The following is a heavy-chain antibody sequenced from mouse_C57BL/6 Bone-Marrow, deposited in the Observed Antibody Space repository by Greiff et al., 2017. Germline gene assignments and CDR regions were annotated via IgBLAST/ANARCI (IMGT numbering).Heavy chain of an antibody. CDR2: ISDAGSST. CDR1: GFTFSDYY. J-gene: IGHJ1*03. CDR3: ARGRHSYFDV. V-gene: IGHV5-16*01. Sequence: EVKLVESEGGLVQPGSSMKLSCTASGFTFSDYYMAWVRQAPEKGLEWVAYISDAGSSTYYLDSLKGRFIISRDNAKNILFLQMSSLKSEDTATYDWARGRHSYFDVWGKGTTVTVSS.